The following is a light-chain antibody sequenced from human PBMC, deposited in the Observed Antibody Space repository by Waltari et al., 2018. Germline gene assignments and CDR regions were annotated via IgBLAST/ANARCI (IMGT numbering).Light chain of an antibody. J-gene: IGLJ3*02. Sequence: QSVLTQPPSVSRAPGQRVTISCTGSRPNPGAGCGVHRYQQVPRAAPKLLIYGSSSRPLGVPDRFFGSTSGTSASLAITGLQAEDEAVYYCQSYDTTLSVVFGGGTKLTVL. CDR2: GSS. CDR1: RPNPGAGCG. CDR3: QSYDTTLSVV. V-gene: IGLV1-40*01.